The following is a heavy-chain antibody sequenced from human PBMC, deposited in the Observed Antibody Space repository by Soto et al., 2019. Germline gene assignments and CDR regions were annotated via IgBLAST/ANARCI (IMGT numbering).Heavy chain of an antibody. CDR2: ISYDGSNK. D-gene: IGHD2-2*01. V-gene: IGHV3-30*18. Sequence: PGGSLRLSCAASGFTFSSYGMHWVRQAPGKGLEWVAVISYDGSNKYYADSVKGRFTISRDNSKNTLYLQMNSLRAEDTAVYYCAKDLYTPWVPAGISPYYYGMDVWGQGTTVTVSS. CDR1: GFTFSSYG. J-gene: IGHJ6*02. CDR3: AKDLYTPWVPAGISPYYYGMDV.